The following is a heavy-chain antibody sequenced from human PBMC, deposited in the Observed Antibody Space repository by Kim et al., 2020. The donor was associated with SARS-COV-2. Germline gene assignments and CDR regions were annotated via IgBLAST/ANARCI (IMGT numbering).Heavy chain of an antibody. V-gene: IGHV3-7*03. CDR1: GFSFSAHW. D-gene: IGHD3-22*01. J-gene: IGHJ4*02. CDR3: FSGYVC. Sequence: GGSLRLSCSASGFSFSAHWMGWVRQAPGKGLEWVASINTDGSDKFYVGSVKGRFTISRDNAKNSLYLLMNSLRAEDTAVYYCFSGYVCWGQGTLVTVSS. CDR2: INTDGSDK.